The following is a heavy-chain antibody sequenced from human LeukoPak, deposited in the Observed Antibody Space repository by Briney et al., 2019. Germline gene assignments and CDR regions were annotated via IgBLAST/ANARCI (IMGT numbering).Heavy chain of an antibody. D-gene: IGHD2-2*01. J-gene: IGHJ4*02. CDR3: ARTLGYCSSTSCYWDY. Sequence: SVKVSCKASGGTFSSYAISWVRQAPGQGLEWMGGIIPIFGTANYAQKFQGRVTITADESTSTAYMELSSLRSEDTAVYYCARTLGYCSSTSCYWDYWGQATLVTVSS. CDR2: IIPIFGTA. CDR1: GGTFSSYA. V-gene: IGHV1-69*13.